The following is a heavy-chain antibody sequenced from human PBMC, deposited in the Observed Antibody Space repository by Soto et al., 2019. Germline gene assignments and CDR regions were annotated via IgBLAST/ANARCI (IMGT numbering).Heavy chain of an antibody. CDR2: ISFDGTTK. D-gene: IGHD3-3*01. V-gene: IGHV3-30-3*01. CDR1: GFTFTAFG. J-gene: IGHJ4*02. Sequence: PGGSLRLSCAASGFTFTAFGLHWVRQAPGKGLEWVGLISFDGTTKYFADSVRGRFTISRDNSKDMLFLQLNSLRVEDTAVYYCARHRDGGTYTYIDHWGPGTLATVSS. CDR3: ARHRDGGTYTYIDH.